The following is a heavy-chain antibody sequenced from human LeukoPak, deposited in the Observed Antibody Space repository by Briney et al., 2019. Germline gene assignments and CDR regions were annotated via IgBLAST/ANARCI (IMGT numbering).Heavy chain of an antibody. CDR1: GGTFSSYT. CDR3: ARACCSGGSCYLGPFDY. D-gene: IGHD2-15*01. CDR2: IIPVLGIA. J-gene: IGHJ4*02. V-gene: IGHV1-69*02. Sequence: ASVKVSCKASGGTFSSYTISWVRQAPGQGLEWMGRIIPVLGIANYAQKFQGRVTITADKSTSTAYMELSSLRSEDTAVYYCARACCSGGSCYLGPFDYWGQGTLVTVSS.